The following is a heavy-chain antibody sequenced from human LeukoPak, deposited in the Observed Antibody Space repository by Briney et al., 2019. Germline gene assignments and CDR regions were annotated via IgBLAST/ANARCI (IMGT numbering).Heavy chain of an antibody. CDR2: ITGDGAT. CDR1: GFTFTNFA. CDR3: AKGAAAGLVDWFDP. J-gene: IGHJ5*02. V-gene: IGHV3-23*01. Sequence: PGGSLRLYCSVSGFTFTNFAMMWVRQAPGKGLQWVSSITGDGATYYADSVRGRFMLSRDTSKNTLYLQMNSLTAEDTALYYCAKGAAAGLVDWFDPWGQGTLVTVSS. D-gene: IGHD6-25*01.